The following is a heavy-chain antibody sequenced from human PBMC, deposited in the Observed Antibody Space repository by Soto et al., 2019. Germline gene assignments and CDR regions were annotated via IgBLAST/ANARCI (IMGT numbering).Heavy chain of an antibody. CDR2: IWYDGSNK. CDR1: GFTFSSYG. CDR3: ARDPWAIAAAGTGGPFDWYFDL. D-gene: IGHD6-13*01. V-gene: IGHV3-33*01. J-gene: IGHJ2*01. Sequence: QVQLVESGGGVVQPGRSLRLSCPASGFTFSSYGMHWVRQAPGKGLEWVAVIWYDGSNKYYADSVKGRFTISRDNSKNTLYLQMNSLRAEDTAVYYCARDPWAIAAAGTGGPFDWYFDLWGRGTLVTVSS.